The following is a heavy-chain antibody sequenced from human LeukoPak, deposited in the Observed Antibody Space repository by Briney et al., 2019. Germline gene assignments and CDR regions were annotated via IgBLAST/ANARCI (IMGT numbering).Heavy chain of an antibody. V-gene: IGHV3-7*03. CDR2: IKQDGSEK. D-gene: IGHD3-22*01. J-gene: IGHJ4*02. CDR3: AREVVNYYDSSRYEGYFDY. CDR1: GFTFSSYW. Sequence: PGGSLRLSCAASGFTFSSYWMSWVRQAPGKGLEWVANIKQDGSEKYYVDSVKGRFTISRDNAKNSLYLQMNSLRAEDTAVCYCAREVVNYYDSSRYEGYFDYWGQGTLVTVSS.